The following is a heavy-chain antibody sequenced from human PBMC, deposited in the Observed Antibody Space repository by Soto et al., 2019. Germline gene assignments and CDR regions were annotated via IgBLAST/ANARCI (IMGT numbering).Heavy chain of an antibody. CDR3: AKVPSSGWYIGDAFDI. Sequence: GGSLRLSCAASGFTFHDYAMHWVRQAPGKGLEWVLGISWNSGSIGYADSVKGRFTISIDNAKNSLYLQMNSLRAEDTALYYCAKVPSSGWYIGDAFDIWGQGTMVTVSS. D-gene: IGHD6-19*01. V-gene: IGHV3-9*01. CDR2: ISWNSGSI. CDR1: GFTFHDYA. J-gene: IGHJ3*02.